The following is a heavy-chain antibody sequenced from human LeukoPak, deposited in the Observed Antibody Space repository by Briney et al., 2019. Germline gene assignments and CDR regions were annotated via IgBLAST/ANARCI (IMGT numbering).Heavy chain of an antibody. V-gene: IGHV1-69*13. D-gene: IGHD3-22*01. CDR3: ARDLSFSYYDSSGPPNY. CDR1: GGTFSSYA. Sequence: SVKVSCTASGGTFSSYAISWVRQAPGQGLEWMGGIIPIFGTANYAQKFQGRVTITADESTSTAYMELSSLRSEDTAVYYCARDLSFSYYDSSGPPNYWGQGTLVTVSS. J-gene: IGHJ4*02. CDR2: IIPIFGTA.